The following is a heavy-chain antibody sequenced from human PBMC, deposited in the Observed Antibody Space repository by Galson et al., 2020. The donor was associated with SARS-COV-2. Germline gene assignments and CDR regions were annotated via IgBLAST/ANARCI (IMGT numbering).Heavy chain of an antibody. CDR2: IDWDDDK. V-gene: IGHV2-70*11. CDR3: ARTPSPYGLGSYYLYYFDY. J-gene: IGHJ4*02. D-gene: IGHD3-10*01. CDR1: GFSLSTSGMC. Sequence: ESGPTLVKPTQTLTLTCTFSGFSLSTSGMCVSWIRQPPGKALEWLARIDWDDDKYYSTSLKTRPTISKDTSKNQVVLTMTNMDPVDTATYYCARTPSPYGLGSYYLYYFDYWGQGTLVTVSS.